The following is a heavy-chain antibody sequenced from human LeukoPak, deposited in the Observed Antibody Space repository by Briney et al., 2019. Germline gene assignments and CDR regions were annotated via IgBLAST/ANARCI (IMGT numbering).Heavy chain of an antibody. D-gene: IGHD3-9*01. J-gene: IGHJ6*02. CDR3: AHTAPEYYDILTGYPGDYYYYGMDV. Sequence: SGPTLVKPTQTLTLTCTFSGFSLSTSGVGVGWIRQPPGKALEWLALIYWDDDKRYSPSLKSRLTITKDTSKNQVVLTMTNMDPVDTATYYCAHTAPEYYDILTGYPGDYYYYGMDVWGQGTTVTVSS. CDR2: IYWDDDK. V-gene: IGHV2-5*02. CDR1: GFSLSTSGVG.